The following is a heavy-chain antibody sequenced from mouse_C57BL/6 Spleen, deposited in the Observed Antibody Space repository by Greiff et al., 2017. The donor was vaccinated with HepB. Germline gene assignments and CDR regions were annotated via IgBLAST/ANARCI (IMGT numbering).Heavy chain of an antibody. V-gene: IGHV14-3*01. Sequence: EVQLQQSVAELVRPGASVKLSCTASGFNIKNTYMHWVKQRPGQGLEWIGRIDPANGNTKYAPKFQGKATITADTSSNTAYLQLSSLTSEDTAIYSCAREYYGSSPHWYFDVWGTGTTVTVSS. CDR2: IDPANGNT. CDR1: GFNIKNTY. J-gene: IGHJ1*03. CDR3: AREYYGSSPHWYFDV. D-gene: IGHD1-1*01.